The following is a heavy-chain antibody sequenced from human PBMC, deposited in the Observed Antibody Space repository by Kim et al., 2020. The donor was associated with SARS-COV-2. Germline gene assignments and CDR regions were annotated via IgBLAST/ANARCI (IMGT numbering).Heavy chain of an antibody. V-gene: IGHV3-23*01. CDR3: AKDRTLTTNSFWGAFDV. D-gene: IGHD7-27*01. CDR2: ISGSGHQT. CDR1: GFTFSSYT. J-gene: IGHJ3*01. Sequence: GGSLRLSCEASGFTFSSYTMTWVRQAPGKGLEWVAHISGSGHQTFYADSVKGRFTVSRDNFQNTLNLQMSSLRAEDTAVYYCAKDRTLTTNSFWGAFDV.